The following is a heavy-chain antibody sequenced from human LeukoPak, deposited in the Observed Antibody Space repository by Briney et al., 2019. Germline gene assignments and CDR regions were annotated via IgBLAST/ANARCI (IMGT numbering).Heavy chain of an antibody. CDR3: ARVMVRGVIRRLTLDY. Sequence: TSETLSLTCTVSGGSISSGSYYWSWIRQPAGKGLEWIGRIYTSGSTNYNPSLKSRVTISVDTSKNQFSLKLSSVTAADTAVYYCARVMVRGVIRRLTLDYWGQGTLVTVSS. V-gene: IGHV4-61*02. CDR2: IYTSGST. CDR1: GGSISSGSYY. J-gene: IGHJ4*02. D-gene: IGHD3-10*01.